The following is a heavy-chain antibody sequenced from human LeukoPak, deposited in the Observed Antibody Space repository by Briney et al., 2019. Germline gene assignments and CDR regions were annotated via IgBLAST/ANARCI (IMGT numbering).Heavy chain of an antibody. CDR1: GFTFSSYA. J-gene: IGHJ4*02. Sequence: GGSLRLFCAASGFTFSSYAMHWVRQAPGKGLEWVAVISYDGSNKYYADSVKGRFTISRDNSKNTLYLQMNSLRAEDTAVYYCAKDQGTMVRGGFLYWGQGTLVTVSS. CDR3: AKDQGTMVRGGFLY. V-gene: IGHV3-30-3*01. CDR2: ISYDGSNK. D-gene: IGHD3-10*01.